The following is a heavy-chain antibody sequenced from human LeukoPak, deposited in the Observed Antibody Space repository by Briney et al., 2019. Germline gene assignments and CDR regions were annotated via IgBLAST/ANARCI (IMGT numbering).Heavy chain of an antibody. D-gene: IGHD2-8*02. CDR2: IFPSGGEI. J-gene: IGHJ4*02. Sequence: PGGSLRLSCAASGFSFSSYTMHWVRQAPGKGLEWVSSIFPSGGEIHYADPVRGRFTISRDNSKSTLSLQMNSLRAEDTAIYYCATYRQVLLPFESWGQGTLVTVSS. CDR1: GFSFSSYT. CDR3: ATYRQVLLPFES. V-gene: IGHV3-23*01.